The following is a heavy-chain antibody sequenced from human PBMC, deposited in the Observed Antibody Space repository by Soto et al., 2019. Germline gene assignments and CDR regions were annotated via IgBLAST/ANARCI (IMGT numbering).Heavy chain of an antibody. V-gene: IGHV3-48*01. CDR2: ISSSSSTI. CDR1: GFTFSSYS. Sequence: ESGGGLVQPGGSLRLSCAASGFTFSSYSMNWVRQAPGKGLEWVSYISSSSSTIYYADSVKGRFTISRDNAKNSLYLQMNSLRAEDTAVYYCARDSGYCSGGSCYSFHFDYWGQGTLVTVSS. D-gene: IGHD2-15*01. CDR3: ARDSGYCSGGSCYSFHFDY. J-gene: IGHJ4*02.